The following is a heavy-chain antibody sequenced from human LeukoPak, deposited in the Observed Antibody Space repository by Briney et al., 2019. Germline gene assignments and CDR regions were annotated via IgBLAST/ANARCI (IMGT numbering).Heavy chain of an antibody. D-gene: IGHD3-10*01. CDR3: ARARGVYYGSGSYLSDYYYYMDV. CDR2: IIPIFGTA. V-gene: IGHV1-69*13. Sequence: SVKVSCKASGGTFSSYAISWVRQAPGQGLEWMGGIIPIFGTANYAQKFQGRVTITADESTNTAYMELSSLRSEDTAVYYCARARGVYYGSGSYLSDYYYYMDVWGKGTTVTISS. CDR1: GGTFSSYA. J-gene: IGHJ6*03.